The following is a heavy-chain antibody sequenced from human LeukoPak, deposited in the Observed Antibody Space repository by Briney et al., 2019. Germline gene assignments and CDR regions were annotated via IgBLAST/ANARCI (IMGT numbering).Heavy chain of an antibody. CDR2: INHSGST. CDR1: GGSFSGYY. V-gene: IGHV4-34*01. J-gene: IGHJ4*02. CDR3: ATRGEGRDY. D-gene: IGHD3-10*01. Sequence: SETLSLTCAVYGGSFSGYYWSWIRQPPGKGLEWIGEINHSGSTNYNPSLKSRVTISVDTSKNQFSLKLSSVTAADTAVYYCATRGEGRDYWGQGTLVTVSS.